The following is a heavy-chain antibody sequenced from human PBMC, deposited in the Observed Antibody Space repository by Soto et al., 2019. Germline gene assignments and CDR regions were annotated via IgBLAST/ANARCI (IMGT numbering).Heavy chain of an antibody. CDR2: IYYSGST. CDR1: VCSIISGDYY. D-gene: IGHD1-1*01. Sequence: SATXSLTCTVSVCSIISGDYYVSGIRQPPGKVLEWIGYIYYSGSTYYNPSLKSRVTISVDTSKNQFSLKLSSVTAADTAVYYCERDRPGNHQFEYRGQGTLV. J-gene: IGHJ4*02. CDR3: ERDRPGNHQFEY. V-gene: IGHV4-30-4*01.